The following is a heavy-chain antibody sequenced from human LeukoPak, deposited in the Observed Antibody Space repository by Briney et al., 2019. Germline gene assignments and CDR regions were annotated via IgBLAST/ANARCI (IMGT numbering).Heavy chain of an antibody. CDR2: ISSSSSYI. J-gene: IGHJ4*02. CDR3: AREWGTYCGGDCHLDY. Sequence: GGSLRLSCAASGFTFSSYSMNWVRQAPGKGLEWVSSISSSSSYIYYADSVKGRFTISRDNAKNSLYLQMNSLRAEDTAVYYCAREWGTYCGGDCHLDYWGQGTLVTVSS. V-gene: IGHV3-21*01. D-gene: IGHD2-21*01. CDR1: GFTFSSYS.